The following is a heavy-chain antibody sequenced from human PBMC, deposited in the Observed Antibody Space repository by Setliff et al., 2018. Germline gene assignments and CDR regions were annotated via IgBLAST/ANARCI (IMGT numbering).Heavy chain of an antibody. CDR1: GGSISSYY. J-gene: IGHJ6*02. D-gene: IGHD2-2*02. Sequence: PSETLSLTCTVSGGSISSYYWSWIRQPPGKGLEWIGYIYYSGSTNYNPSLKSRVTISVDKSKNQFSLKLSSVTAADTAVYYCARALPLGFRSALIPWGQGTTVTVSS. V-gene: IGHV4-59*12. CDR2: IYYSGST. CDR3: ARALPLGFRSALIP.